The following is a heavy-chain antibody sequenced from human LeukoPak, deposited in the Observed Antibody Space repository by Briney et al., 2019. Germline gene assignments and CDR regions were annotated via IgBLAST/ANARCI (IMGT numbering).Heavy chain of an antibody. CDR1: GGSISSYY. CDR3: ARETSQKGAHYMDV. J-gene: IGHJ6*03. V-gene: IGHV4-59*01. D-gene: IGHD3-16*01. Sequence: MPSETLSLTCTVSGGSISSYYWSWIRQPPGKGLEWIGSIYYSGSTYYNPSLKSRVTISVDTSKNQFSLKLSSVTAADTAVYYCARETSQKGAHYMDVWGKGTTVTISS. CDR2: IYYSGST.